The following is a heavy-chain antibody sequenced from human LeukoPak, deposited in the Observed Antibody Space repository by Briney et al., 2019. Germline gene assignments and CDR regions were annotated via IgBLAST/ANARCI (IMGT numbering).Heavy chain of an antibody. CDR1: GGSFSGYY. D-gene: IGHD6-6*01. CDR2: INHSGST. V-gene: IGHV4-34*01. CDR3: ARGPPASRIAARGYFDY. Sequence: PSETLSLTCAVYGGSFSGYYWSWIRQPPGKGLEWIGEINHSGSTNYNPSLKSRVTISVDTSKNQFSLKLSSVTAADTAVYYCARGPPASRIAARGYFDYWGQGTLVTVSS. J-gene: IGHJ4*02.